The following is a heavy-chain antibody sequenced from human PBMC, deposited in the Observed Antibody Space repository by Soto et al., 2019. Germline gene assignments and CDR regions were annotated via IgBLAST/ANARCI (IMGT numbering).Heavy chain of an antibody. CDR3: ARVGCSSTSCRDPFDS. D-gene: IGHD2-2*01. Sequence: ESLKISCKGSGYSFTSYWIGWIRQPAEKGLEWIGRFYTGGTTNYNPSFKSRVTMSVDTSKNQFSLKLNSVTAADTAVYFCARVGCSSTSCRDPFDSWGQGFLVTVSS. CDR1: GYSFTSYW. V-gene: IGHV4-4*07. CDR2: FYTGGTT. J-gene: IGHJ5*01.